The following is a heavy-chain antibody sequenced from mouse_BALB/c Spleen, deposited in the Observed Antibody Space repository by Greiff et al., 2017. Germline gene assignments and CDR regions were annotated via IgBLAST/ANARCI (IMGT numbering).Heavy chain of an antibody. V-gene: IGHV5-6-3*01. Sequence: EVQLVESGGGLVQPGGSLKLSCAASGFTFSSYGMSWVRQTPDKRLELVATINSNGGSTYYPDSVKGRFTISRDNAKNTLYLQMSSLKSEDTAMYYCAREGGAYYRYPFAYWGQGTLVTVSA. D-gene: IGHD2-14*01. CDR1: GFTFSSYG. CDR3: AREGGAYYRYPFAY. J-gene: IGHJ3*01. CDR2: INSNGGST.